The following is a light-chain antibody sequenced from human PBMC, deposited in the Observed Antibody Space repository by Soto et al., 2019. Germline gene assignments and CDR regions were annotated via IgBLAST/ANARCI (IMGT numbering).Light chain of an antibody. V-gene: IGKV1-39*01. Sequence: DMRISHSPSARSASVGERVTITFRASQSISSYLNWYQQKPGKAPKLLIYAASSLQSGVPSRFSGSGSGTDFTLTISSLQPEDFATYYCPQSQSTWSFAQGITV. J-gene: IGKJ1*01. CDR3: PQSQSTWS. CDR1: QSISSY. CDR2: AAS.